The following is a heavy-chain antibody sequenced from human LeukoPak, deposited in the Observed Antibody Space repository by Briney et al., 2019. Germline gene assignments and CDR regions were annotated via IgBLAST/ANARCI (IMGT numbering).Heavy chain of an antibody. J-gene: IGHJ5*02. CDR2: IDPSDSYT. V-gene: IGHV5-10-1*01. D-gene: IGHD2-2*01. Sequence: HGESLKISCKGSGYSFTSYWISWVRQMPGKGLEWMGRIDPSDSYTNYSPSFQGHVTISADKSISTAYLQWSSLKASDTAMYYCASHYCSSTNCYAWGQGTLVTVSS. CDR3: ASHYCSSTNCYA. CDR1: GYSFTSYW.